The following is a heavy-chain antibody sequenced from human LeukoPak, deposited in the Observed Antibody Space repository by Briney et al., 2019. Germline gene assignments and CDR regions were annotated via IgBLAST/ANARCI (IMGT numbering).Heavy chain of an antibody. Sequence: SETLSLTCAVSGGSISSGGYSWSWIRQPPGKGLEGIGYIYHSGITYYNPSLKSRVTISVDRSKNQFSLKLSSVTAADTALYYCAREKRYCSGGSCYSDDWFDPWGQGALVTVSS. D-gene: IGHD2-15*01. CDR3: AREKRYCSGGSCYSDDWFDP. J-gene: IGHJ5*02. CDR2: IYHSGIT. CDR1: GGSISSGGYS. V-gene: IGHV4-30-2*01.